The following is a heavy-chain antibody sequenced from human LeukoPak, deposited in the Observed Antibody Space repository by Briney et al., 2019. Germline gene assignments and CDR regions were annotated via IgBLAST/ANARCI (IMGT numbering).Heavy chain of an antibody. CDR2: IYAGGTT. V-gene: IGHV3-53*01. D-gene: IGHD3-10*01. CDR1: GFIDGDYY. CDR3: ARDIAGKFGELSLDY. Sequence: GGSLRLSCAASGFIDGDYYMNWVRQAPGKGLEWVSVIYAGGTTYYADPVTGRFTISRDNSKPTLYLQMNSLRAEDTAVYYCARDIAGKFGELSLDYWGQGTLVTVSS. J-gene: IGHJ4*02.